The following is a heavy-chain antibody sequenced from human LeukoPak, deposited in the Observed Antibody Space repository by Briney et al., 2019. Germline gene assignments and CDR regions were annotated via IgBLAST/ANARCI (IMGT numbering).Heavy chain of an antibody. D-gene: IGHD3-22*01. CDR2: IYYSGST. CDR1: GGSISSYH. J-gene: IGHJ4*02. Sequence: SETLSLTCTVSGGSISSYHWSWIRQPPGKGLERIGYIYYSGSTNYNPSLKSRVTISLDTSKNQFSLKVSSVTAADTAVYYCARHSSGYLSYFDYWGQGTLGPVSS. V-gene: IGHV4-59*08. CDR3: ARHSSGYLSYFDY.